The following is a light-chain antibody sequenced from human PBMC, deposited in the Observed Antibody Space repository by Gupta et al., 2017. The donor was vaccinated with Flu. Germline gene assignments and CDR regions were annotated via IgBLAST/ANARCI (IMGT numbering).Light chain of an antibody. CDR1: QSVDDS. V-gene: IGKV3-11*01. J-gene: IGKJ2*01. Sequence: TLALSPGNSGTPSWRARQSVDDSLALDQQKPGQAPSLLIYDTFKRANDIAARFSGSGSGTDFSLTISSLEPEDFAVFYYQRLSNWAPESSFGQGTKLEIK. CDR3: QRLSNWAPESS. CDR2: DTF.